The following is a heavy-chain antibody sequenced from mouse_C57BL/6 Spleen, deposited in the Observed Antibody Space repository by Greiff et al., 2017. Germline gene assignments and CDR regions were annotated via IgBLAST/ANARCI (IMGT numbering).Heavy chain of an antibody. CDR1: GYTFTSYW. CDR2: IYPGSGST. CDR3: ARRGYDYPFAY. D-gene: IGHD2-4*01. V-gene: IGHV1-55*01. J-gene: IGHJ3*01. Sequence: QVQLQQPGAEFVKPGASVKMSCKASGYTFTSYWITWVKQRPGQGLEWIGDIYPGSGSTNYNEKVKSRATLSVDTSSSTTYMQLSSLTSEDSAVYYCARRGYDYPFAYWGQGTLVTVSA.